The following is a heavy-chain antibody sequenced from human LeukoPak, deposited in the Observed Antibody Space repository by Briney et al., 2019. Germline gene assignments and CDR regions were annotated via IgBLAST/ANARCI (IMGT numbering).Heavy chain of an antibody. CDR3: ARNGGSPGYYYYYYGMDV. CDR1: GFTFITYW. J-gene: IGHJ6*02. V-gene: IGHV3-7*03. D-gene: IGHD3-16*01. Sequence: GGSLRLSCAASGFTFITYWMTWVRQAPGKGLEWVANIKQDGGEKYYVDSVKGRLTISRDNAKNSLYLQMNSLRAEDTAVYYCARNGGSPGYYYYYYGMDVWGQGTTVTVSS. CDR2: IKQDGGEK.